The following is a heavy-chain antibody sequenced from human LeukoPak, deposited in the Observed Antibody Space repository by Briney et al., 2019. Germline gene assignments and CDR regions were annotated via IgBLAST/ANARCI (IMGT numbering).Heavy chain of an antibody. Sequence: GGSLRLSCAASGFTFSSYAMSWVRQAPGKGLEWVSSISGSGDRTYSADSVKGRFTISRDNSKNTLYLQTNSLRAEDTAVYYCAKRPGVATAGHFDYWGQGTLVTVSS. CDR2: ISGSGDRT. V-gene: IGHV3-23*01. D-gene: IGHD5-12*01. CDR1: GFTFSSYA. J-gene: IGHJ4*02. CDR3: AKRPGVATAGHFDY.